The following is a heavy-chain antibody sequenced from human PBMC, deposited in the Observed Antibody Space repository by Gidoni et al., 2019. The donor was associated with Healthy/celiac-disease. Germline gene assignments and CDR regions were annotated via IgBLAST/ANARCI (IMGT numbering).Heavy chain of an antibody. V-gene: IGHV3-21*01. D-gene: IGHD6-6*01. CDR2: ISSSSSYI. CDR1: GFTFSSYS. Sequence: EVQLVESGGGLVKPGGSLRLSCAASGFTFSSYSMNWVSQAPGKGLEWVSSISSSSSYIYYADSVKGRFTISRDNAKNSLYLQMNSLRAEDTAVYYCARVSRPEFYIHYYYYMDVWGKGTTVTVSS. CDR3: ARVSRPEFYIHYYYYMDV. J-gene: IGHJ6*03.